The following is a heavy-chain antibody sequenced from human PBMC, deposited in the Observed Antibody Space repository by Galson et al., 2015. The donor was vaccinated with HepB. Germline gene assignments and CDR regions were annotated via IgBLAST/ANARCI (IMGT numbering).Heavy chain of an antibody. J-gene: IGHJ5*02. CDR1: GFTLTSYA. V-gene: IGHV3-30*04. CDR2: ISYDGINK. D-gene: IGHD3-10*01. CDR3: ARDRLGRGEGPSEYNWFDP. Sequence: SLRLSCAASGFTLTSYAMHWVRQAPGKGLEWVAIISYDGINKYYADSVKGRFTISRDNSKSTLYVQMNSVRAEDTAIYYCARDRLGRGEGPSEYNWFDPWGQGTLVTVSS.